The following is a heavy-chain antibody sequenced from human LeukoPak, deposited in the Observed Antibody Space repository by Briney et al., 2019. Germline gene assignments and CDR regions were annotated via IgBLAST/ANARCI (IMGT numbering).Heavy chain of an antibody. D-gene: IGHD3-9*01. CDR3: ASSHRERFHWLSIHY. CDR2: IYYSGST. V-gene: IGHV4-31*03. CDR1: GGSISMGGYY. Sequence: SETLSLTCTVSGGSISMGGYYSSWIRQHPGKGLEWIGYIYYSGSTYYNPSLKCRVTISVDTSKNQCSLKESSVTAADTALYYCASSHRERFHWLSIHYWAQETLVTVSS. J-gene: IGHJ4*02.